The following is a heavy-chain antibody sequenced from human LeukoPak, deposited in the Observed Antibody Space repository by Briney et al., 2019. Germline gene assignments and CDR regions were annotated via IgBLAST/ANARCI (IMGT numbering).Heavy chain of an antibody. Sequence: GGSLRLSCAASGVTFSSYAMSWVRQAPGKGLEWVSAISGSGGSTYYTDSVKGRFTISRDNSKNTLYLQMNSLRAEDTAVYYCARLIGYCTNGVCSRVSYFDYWGQGTLVTVSS. CDR3: ARLIGYCTNGVCSRVSYFDY. CDR1: GVTFSSYA. V-gene: IGHV3-23*01. D-gene: IGHD2-8*01. J-gene: IGHJ4*02. CDR2: ISGSGGST.